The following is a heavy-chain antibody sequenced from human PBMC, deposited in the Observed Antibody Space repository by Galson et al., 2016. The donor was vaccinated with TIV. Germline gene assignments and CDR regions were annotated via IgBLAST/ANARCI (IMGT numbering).Heavy chain of an antibody. CDR3: ATLSSGWPNYFDN. Sequence: QSGAEVKKPGESLKISCRGSGSRFSDYWIGWVRQTPEEGLEWMGVIYPGASDTKYSPSFQGQVTISADKSINTAYLQWNRLKASDTAIYFCATLSSGWPNYFDNWSQGTQVIVSS. D-gene: IGHD6-19*01. V-gene: IGHV5-51*01. CDR1: GSRFSDYW. CDR2: IYPGASDT. J-gene: IGHJ4*02.